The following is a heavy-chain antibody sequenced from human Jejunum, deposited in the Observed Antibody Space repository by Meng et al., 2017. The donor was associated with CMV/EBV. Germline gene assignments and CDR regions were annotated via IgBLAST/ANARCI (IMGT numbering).Heavy chain of an antibody. Sequence: SGLTFRNKARNWVSQDPGKGLEWVSGMTSRGEIYYIDSVKGRFTISRDNSKNTVYMQMNSLRAEDTAVYYCARIFRGYNGYYNIDYWGQGTLVTVSS. CDR1: GLTFRNKA. CDR2: MTSRGEI. J-gene: IGHJ4*02. V-gene: IGHV3-23*01. D-gene: IGHD5-12*01. CDR3: ARIFRGYNGYYNIDY.